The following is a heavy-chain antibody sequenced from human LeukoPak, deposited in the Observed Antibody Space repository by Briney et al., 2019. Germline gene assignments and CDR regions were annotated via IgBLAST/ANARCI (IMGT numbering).Heavy chain of an antibody. CDR2: ISSSGGST. CDR1: GFTFSSYA. J-gene: IGHJ5*02. V-gene: IGHV3-23*01. CDR3: AKGQGGYENHNWFDP. Sequence: GGSLRLSCAASGFTFSSYAMSWVRQAPGKGLEWVSAISSSGGSTYYADSVKGRFTISRDNSKNTLYLQMNSLRAEDTAVYYCAKGQGGYENHNWFDPWGQGTLVTVSS. D-gene: IGHD5-12*01.